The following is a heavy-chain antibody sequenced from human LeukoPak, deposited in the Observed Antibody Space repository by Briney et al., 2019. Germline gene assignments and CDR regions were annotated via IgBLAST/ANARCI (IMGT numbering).Heavy chain of an antibody. CDR3: ARLLSAPRSGLVLYGSGSYQYYYGMDV. Sequence: PSETLSLTCIVSGGSISSTTYYWGWIRQPPGKRLVWIVSIYYSGNTYYNPSLKSRVTISIDTSKNQFSLKLSSVTAADTAVYYCARLLSAPRSGLVLYGSGSYQYYYGMDVWGQGITVTVSS. J-gene: IGHJ6*02. CDR2: IYYSGNT. V-gene: IGHV4-39*01. D-gene: IGHD3-10*01. CDR1: GGSISSTTYY.